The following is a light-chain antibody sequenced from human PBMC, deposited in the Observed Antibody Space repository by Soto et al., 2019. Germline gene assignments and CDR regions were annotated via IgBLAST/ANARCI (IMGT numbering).Light chain of an antibody. CDR2: GAS. V-gene: IGKV3-15*01. Sequence: ERVMTQSPATLSVSPGERATLSCRASQSVGGDLAWYQQKPGQAPRVLIYGASSRAPGIPDRFSGSGSGTEFTLTISSLQSEDSAVYYCQQYENWPQLTFGGGTKVEIK. J-gene: IGKJ4*01. CDR1: QSVGGD. CDR3: QQYENWPQLT.